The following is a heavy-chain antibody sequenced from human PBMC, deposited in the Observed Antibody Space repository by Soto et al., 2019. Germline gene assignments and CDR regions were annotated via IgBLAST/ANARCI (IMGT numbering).Heavy chain of an antibody. V-gene: IGHV3-74*01. J-gene: IGHJ4*02. CDR3: ARGGYYDSGVHPRGFDY. Sequence: PGGSLRLSCAASGFTFRSYWMHWVRQAPGKGLVWVSRINSDGIITSYADSVKGRFTISRDNAKNTLYLEMNSLRAEDTAVYYCARGGYYDSGVHPRGFDYWGQGTLVTVSS. CDR2: INSDGIIT. D-gene: IGHD3-22*01. CDR1: GFTFRSYW.